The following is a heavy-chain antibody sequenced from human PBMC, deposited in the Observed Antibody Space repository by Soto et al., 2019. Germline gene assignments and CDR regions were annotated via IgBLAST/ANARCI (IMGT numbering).Heavy chain of an antibody. Sequence: GGSLRLSCAASGFTFDDYAMHWVRQAPGKGLEWVSGISWNSGSIGYADSVKGRFTISRDNAKNSLYLQMNSLRAEDTALYYCAKDQGLYYYDSSGYYKGSNWFDPWGQGTLVTVSS. V-gene: IGHV3-9*01. CDR3: AKDQGLYYYDSSGYYKGSNWFDP. J-gene: IGHJ5*02. D-gene: IGHD3-22*01. CDR1: GFTFDDYA. CDR2: ISWNSGSI.